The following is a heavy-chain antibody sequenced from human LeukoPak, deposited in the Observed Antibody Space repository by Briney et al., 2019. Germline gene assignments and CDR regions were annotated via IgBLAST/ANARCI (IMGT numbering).Heavy chain of an antibody. CDR2: MNPNSGNT. CDR3: ARGHQLDLEDY. J-gene: IGHJ4*02. CDR1: GYTFTSYD. V-gene: IGHV1-8*01. D-gene: IGHD1-7*01. Sequence: ASVKVSCKASGYTFTSYDINWVRQDTGQGLEWMGWMNPNSGNTGYAQKFQGRVTMTRNTSISTAYMELRSLRSEDTAVYYCARGHQLDLEDYWGQGTLVTVSS.